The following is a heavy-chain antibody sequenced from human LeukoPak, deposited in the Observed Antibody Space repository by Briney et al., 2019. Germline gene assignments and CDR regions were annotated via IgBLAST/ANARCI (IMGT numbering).Heavy chain of an antibody. CDR1: GGSISSSNW. J-gene: IGHJ4*02. Sequence: SETLSLTCAVSGGSISSSNWWSWVRQPPGKGLEWIGEIYHSGSTNYNPSLKSRVTISVDKSKNQFSLKLSSVTAADTAVYYCAADHYGSGSYSYFDYWGQGTLVTVSS. D-gene: IGHD3-10*01. CDR3: AADHYGSGSYSYFDY. CDR2: IYHSGST. V-gene: IGHV4-4*02.